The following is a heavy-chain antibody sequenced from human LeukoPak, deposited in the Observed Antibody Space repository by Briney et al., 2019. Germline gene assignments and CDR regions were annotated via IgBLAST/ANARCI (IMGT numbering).Heavy chain of an antibody. CDR1: GGSFSGYY. CDR3: ARDDYGDYVGYYYYGMDV. CDR2: INHSEST. J-gene: IGHJ6*02. D-gene: IGHD4-17*01. V-gene: IGHV4-34*01. Sequence: PSETLSLTCAVYGGSFSGYYWSWIRQPPGKGLEWIGEINHSESTNYNPSLKSRVTISVDTSKNQFSLKLSSVTAADTAVYYCARDDYGDYVGYYYYGMDVWGQGTTVTVSS.